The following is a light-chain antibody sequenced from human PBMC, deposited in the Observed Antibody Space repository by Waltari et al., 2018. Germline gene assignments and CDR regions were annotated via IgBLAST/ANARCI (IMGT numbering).Light chain of an antibody. Sequence: FMLTQPHSVSASPGKTVTISCTRSSGSIASNYVQWFRQRPGSAPTTVIPEENQRPSGVPDRFSGSIDSSSNSASLTISGLKTEDEADYYCQSYDTSNVIFGGGTKLTVL. J-gene: IGLJ2*01. CDR1: SGSIASNY. CDR2: EEN. V-gene: IGLV6-57*03. CDR3: QSYDTSNVI.